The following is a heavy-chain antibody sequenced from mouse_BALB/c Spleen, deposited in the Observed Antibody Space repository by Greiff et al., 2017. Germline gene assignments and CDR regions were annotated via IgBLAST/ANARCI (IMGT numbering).Heavy chain of an antibody. CDR3: ARASYYGNFVYFDY. CDR1: GYTFTSYW. Sequence: AQLVESGAELVKPGASVKLSCKTSGYTFTSYWIQWVKQRPGQGLGWIGEIFPGTGTTYYNEKFKGKATLTIDTSSSTAYMQLSSLTSEDSAVYFCARASYYGNFVYFDYWGQGTTLTVSS. J-gene: IGHJ2*01. D-gene: IGHD2-10*01. V-gene: IGHV1S132*01. CDR2: IFPGTGTT.